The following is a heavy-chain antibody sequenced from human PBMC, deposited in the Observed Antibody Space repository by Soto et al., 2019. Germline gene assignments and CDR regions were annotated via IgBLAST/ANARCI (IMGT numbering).Heavy chain of an antibody. Sequence: PGGSLRLSCAASGFTFSSYAMSWVRQAPGKGLEWVAVISYDGSNKYYADSVKGRFTISRDNSKNTLYLQMNSLRAEDTAVYYCARDESPTRFDYWGQGTPVTVS. J-gene: IGHJ4*02. V-gene: IGHV3-30-3*01. D-gene: IGHD2-15*01. CDR2: ISYDGSNK. CDR1: GFTFSSYA. CDR3: ARDESPTRFDY.